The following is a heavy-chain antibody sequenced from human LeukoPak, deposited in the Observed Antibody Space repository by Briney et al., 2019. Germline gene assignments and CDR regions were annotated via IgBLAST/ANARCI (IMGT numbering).Heavy chain of an antibody. CDR1: GFTFSSYW. Sequence: GGSLRLSCAASGFTFSSYWMHWVRQAPGKGLVWVSRINSDGSSTSYADSVKGRFTISRDNAKNTLYLQMNSLRAEDTAVYYCAKGMRFGELFGDAFDIWGQGTMVTVSS. D-gene: IGHD3-10*01. J-gene: IGHJ3*02. V-gene: IGHV3-74*01. CDR3: AKGMRFGELFGDAFDI. CDR2: INSDGSST.